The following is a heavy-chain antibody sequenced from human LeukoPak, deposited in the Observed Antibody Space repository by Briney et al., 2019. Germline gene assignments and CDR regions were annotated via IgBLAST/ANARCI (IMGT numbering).Heavy chain of an antibody. CDR1: GGSISSGSYY. D-gene: IGHD3-9*01. J-gene: IGHJ4*02. CDR2: IYTSGST. CDR3: ARIDILTGYFNY. V-gene: IGHV4-61*02. Sequence: SETLSLTCTVSGGSISSGSYYWSWIRQPAGKGLEWIGRIYTSGSTNYNPSLKSRVTISVDTSKNQFSLKLSSVTAADTAVYHCARIDILTGYFNYWGQGTLVTVSS.